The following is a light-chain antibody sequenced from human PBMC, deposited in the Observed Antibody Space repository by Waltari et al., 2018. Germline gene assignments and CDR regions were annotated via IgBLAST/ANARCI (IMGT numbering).Light chain of an antibody. CDR1: SSNIGAGYD. V-gene: IGLV1-40*01. CDR3: QSYDSSLKV. CDR2: GNS. Sequence: QSVLTQPPSVSGAPGQRVTISCTGSSSNIGAGYDVHWYQQLPGTAPKLLILGNSNRPSGVPDRFSGSKSGTSASLAITWLQAEDEADYYCQSYDSSLKVFGGGTKLTVL. J-gene: IGLJ2*01.